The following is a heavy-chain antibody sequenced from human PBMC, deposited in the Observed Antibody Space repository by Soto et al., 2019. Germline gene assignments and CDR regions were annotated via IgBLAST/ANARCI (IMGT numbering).Heavy chain of an antibody. J-gene: IGHJ4*02. V-gene: IGHV4-34*01. CDR3: ARGLNGNYGAFDY. CDR1: GGSFSTYY. Sequence: QVQLQQWGAGLLKPSETLSLTCAVYGGSFSTYYWSWIRQPPGKGLEWLGEINHRGSTHYYPSLKSRLTISVDTSKNQFSLNLISVPAADRAVYYCARGLNGNYGAFDYWGQGTLVTVSS. D-gene: IGHD1-7*01. CDR2: INHRGST.